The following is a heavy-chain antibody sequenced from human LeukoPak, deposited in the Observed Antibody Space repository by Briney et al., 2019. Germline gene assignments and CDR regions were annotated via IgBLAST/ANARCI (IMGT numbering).Heavy chain of an antibody. V-gene: IGHV4-38-2*02. J-gene: IGHJ5*02. CDR2: IYHSGST. CDR3: ARDYGSGSRNWFDP. Sequence: SETLSLTCTVSGYSISSGYYWGWIRPPPGKGLEWIGSIYHSGSTYYNPSLKSRVTISVDTSKNQFSLKLSSVTAADTAVYYCARDYGSGSRNWFDPWGQGTLVTVSS. D-gene: IGHD3-10*01. CDR1: GYSISSGYY.